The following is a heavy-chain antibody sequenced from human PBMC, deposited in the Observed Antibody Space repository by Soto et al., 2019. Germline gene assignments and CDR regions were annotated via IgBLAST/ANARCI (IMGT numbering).Heavy chain of an antibody. Sequence: PGESLKISCKGSGFRFSSYWISWVRQKPGKGLEWMGRIDSGSSYSHYSPSFRGHVTISADKSISTAYLQWSSLKASDTAIYYCASLDTSLDFDYWGQGTLVTVSS. CDR1: GFRFSSYW. V-gene: IGHV5-10-1*01. D-gene: IGHD3-3*01. CDR2: IDSGSSYS. J-gene: IGHJ4*02. CDR3: ASLDTSLDFDY.